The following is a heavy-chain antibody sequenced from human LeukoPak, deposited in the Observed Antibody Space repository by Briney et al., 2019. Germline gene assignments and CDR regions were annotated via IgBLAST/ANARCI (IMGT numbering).Heavy chain of an antibody. V-gene: IGHV3-23*01. CDR2: ISGSGGST. CDR3: AKDQYYYDSSGYYFSRDQDY. D-gene: IGHD3-22*01. CDR1: GFTFSSYA. J-gene: IGHJ4*02. Sequence: SGGSLRLSCAASGFTFSSYAMSWVRQAPGKGLEWVSAISGSGGSTYYADTVKGRFTISRDNSKTTLYLQMNSLRAEDTAVYYCAKDQYYYDSSGYYFSRDQDYWGQGTLVTVSS.